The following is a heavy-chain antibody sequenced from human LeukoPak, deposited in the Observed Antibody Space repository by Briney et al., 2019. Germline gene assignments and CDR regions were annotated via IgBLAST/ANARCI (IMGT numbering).Heavy chain of an antibody. V-gene: IGHV1-69*05. CDR2: IIPIFGTA. D-gene: IGHD2-2*01. Sequence: ASVKVSCKASGGTFSSYAISWVRQAPGRGLEWMGGIIPIFGTANYAQKFQGRVTITTDESTSTAYMELSSLRSEDTAVYYCAKQGPYCSSTSCSSGHFDYWGQGTLVTVSS. CDR1: GGTFSSYA. J-gene: IGHJ4*02. CDR3: AKQGPYCSSTSCSSGHFDY.